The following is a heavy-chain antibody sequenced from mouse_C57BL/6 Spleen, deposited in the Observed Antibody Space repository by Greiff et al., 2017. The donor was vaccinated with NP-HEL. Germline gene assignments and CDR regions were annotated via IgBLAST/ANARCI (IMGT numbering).Heavy chain of an antibody. CDR2: IYPGDGDT. Sequence: QVQLQQSGPELVKPGASVKISCKASGYAFSSSWMNWVKQRPGKGLEWIGRIYPGDGDTNYNGKFKGKATLTADKSSSTAYMQLSSLTSEDSAVYFGARTHYYGRGAMDYWGQGTSVTVSS. V-gene: IGHV1-82*01. J-gene: IGHJ4*01. D-gene: IGHD1-2*01. CDR1: GYAFSSSW. CDR3: ARTHYYGRGAMDY.